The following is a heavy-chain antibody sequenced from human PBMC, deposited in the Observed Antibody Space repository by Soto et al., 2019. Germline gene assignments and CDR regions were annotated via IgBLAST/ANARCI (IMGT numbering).Heavy chain of an antibody. V-gene: IGHV4-39*01. CDR2: IYYSGDT. CDR3: ARNQPQRYCSGGTCRPAYGMDV. D-gene: IGHD2-15*01. CDR1: GGSISSDSFY. J-gene: IGHJ6*02. Sequence: LSLTCTVSGGSISSDSFYWAWIRQPPGRGLEWIGIIYYSGDTYYNPSLAGRLTMSVDTSNQFSLTLRSVTAADTALYYCARNQPQRYCSGGTCRPAYGMDVWGQGTTVTSP.